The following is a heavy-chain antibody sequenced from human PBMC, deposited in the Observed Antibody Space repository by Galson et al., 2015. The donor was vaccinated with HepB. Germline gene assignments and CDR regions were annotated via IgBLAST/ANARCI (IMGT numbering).Heavy chain of an antibody. CDR2: IYPGDSDT. Sequence: QSGAEVKKPGESLKISCKGSGYSFTSYWIGWVRQMPGKGLEWMGIIYPGDSDTRYSPSFQGQVTISADKSISTAYLQWSSLKASDTAMYYCARSNIVVVPAAISYYYYYMDVWGKGTTVTVSS. D-gene: IGHD2-2*01. CDR3: ARSNIVVVPAAISYYYYYMDV. V-gene: IGHV5-51*03. CDR1: GYSFTSYW. J-gene: IGHJ6*03.